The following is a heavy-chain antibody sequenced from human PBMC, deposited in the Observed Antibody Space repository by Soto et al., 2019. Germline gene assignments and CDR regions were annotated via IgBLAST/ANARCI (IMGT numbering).Heavy chain of an antibody. CDR2: IYHSGNT. CDR3: ARGPYGSGHYQYYYGMDV. V-gene: IGHV4-30-2*01. Sequence: QLQLQESGSGLVKPSQTLSLTCAVSGGSISSGGFSWTWIRQPPGKGLEWIGYIYHSGNTYYNPSLKSRVTIQVVRSKNQFSLKLSSVTAAVTAVYYSARGPYGSGHYQYYYGMDVWGQGTTVTVSS. J-gene: IGHJ6*02. CDR1: GGSISSGGFS. D-gene: IGHD3-10*01.